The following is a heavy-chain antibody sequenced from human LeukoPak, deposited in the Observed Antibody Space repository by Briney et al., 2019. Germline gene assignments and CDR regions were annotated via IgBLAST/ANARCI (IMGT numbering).Heavy chain of an antibody. CDR3: AREVPQTTVPEGMDV. CDR1: GGSISSYY. V-gene: IGHV4-59*01. CDR2: IYYSGTT. J-gene: IGHJ6*02. D-gene: IGHD4-17*01. Sequence: SETLSLTCTVSGGSISSYYWSWIRQPPGKGLEWIGYIYYSGTTNYNPSLKSRVTISVDTSKNQFSLQLRSVTAADTAVYYCAREVPQTTVPEGMDVWGQGTTVTVSS.